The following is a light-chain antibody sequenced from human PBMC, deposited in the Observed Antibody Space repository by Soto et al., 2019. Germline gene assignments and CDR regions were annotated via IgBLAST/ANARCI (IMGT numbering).Light chain of an antibody. V-gene: IGLV1-40*01. J-gene: IGLJ1*01. CDR2: SNT. CDR1: SSNIGAGFD. CDR3: QSYDSGVNASV. Sequence: QSVQRHPRSVCWAPGHTVTISCTGSSSNIGAGFDVHWYQRVPGTAPKLVLYSNTARPSGVPDRSSGSRSGSSGSLAITGLHPEDEPDYHCQSYDSGVNASVFGTGTKVTVL.